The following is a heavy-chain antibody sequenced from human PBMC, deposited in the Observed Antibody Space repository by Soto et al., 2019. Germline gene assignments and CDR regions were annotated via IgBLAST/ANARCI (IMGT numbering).Heavy chain of an antibody. J-gene: IGHJ4*02. D-gene: IGHD1-1*01. CDR2: INSDGSST. V-gene: IGHV3-74*01. CDR3: AREGVQLERPWERGAFDY. Sequence: EVQLVESGGGLVQPGGSLRLSCAASGFTFSSYWMHWVRQAPGKGLVWVSRINSDGSSTSYADSVKGRFTISRDNAKNTXXLQMNRLRAEDTAVYYCAREGVQLERPWERGAFDYWGQGTLVTVSS. CDR1: GFTFSSYW.